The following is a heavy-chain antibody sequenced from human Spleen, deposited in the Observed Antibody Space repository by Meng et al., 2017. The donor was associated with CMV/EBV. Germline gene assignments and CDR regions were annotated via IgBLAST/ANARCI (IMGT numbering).Heavy chain of an antibody. CDR1: GFTFSSYW. V-gene: IGHV3-7*01. J-gene: IGHJ6*02. Sequence: GGSLRLSCAASGFTFSSYWMSWVRQPPGKGLEWVANIKQDGSEKYYVDSVKGRFTISRDNAKNSLYLQMNSLRAEDTAVYYCARVPATAIVDGAYYYYYYGMDVWGQGTTVTVSS. D-gene: IGHD2-2*02. CDR3: ARVPATAIVDGAYYYYYYGMDV. CDR2: IKQDGSEK.